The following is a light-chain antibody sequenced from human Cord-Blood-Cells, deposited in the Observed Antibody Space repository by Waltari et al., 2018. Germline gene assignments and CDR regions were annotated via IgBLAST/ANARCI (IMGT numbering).Light chain of an antibody. V-gene: IGKV3-20*01. CDR2: GAS. CDR1: QSVSSSY. J-gene: IGKJ4*01. Sequence: EIVLTQSPGTLSLSPGERATLSCRASQSVSSSYLAWYQQKPGQAPRLLIYGASSRATSIPDRFSGSGSGTDFTLTISRLEPEDCAVYYCQQYGSSPPLTFGGGTKVEIK. CDR3: QQYGSSPPLT.